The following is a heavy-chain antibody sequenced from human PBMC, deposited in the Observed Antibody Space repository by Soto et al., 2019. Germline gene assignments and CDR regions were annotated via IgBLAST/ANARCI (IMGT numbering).Heavy chain of an antibody. CDR2: ISTHNGNT. CDR3: ARALHDYGDSHFDY. D-gene: IGHD4-17*01. J-gene: IGHJ4*02. CDR1: GYTFTHYG. Sequence: QVQLVQSGAEVKKSGASMKVSCKASGYTFTHYGISWVRQAPGQGLEWMGWISTHNGNTNYAQKVQGRVTMTTDTSTNTAYMELRSLRSDDTAVYYLARALHDYGDSHFDYWGQGTLVTVSS. V-gene: IGHV1-18*01.